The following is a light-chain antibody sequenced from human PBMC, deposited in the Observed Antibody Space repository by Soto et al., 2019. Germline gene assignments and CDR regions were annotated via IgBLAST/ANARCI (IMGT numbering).Light chain of an antibody. Sequence: QSALTQPRSVSGSPGQSVTISCTGSSSDAGRYDYVSWYQQHPGKAPKLIIYDVSQRPSGVPDHFSGSKSGNTASLTISGLQADDEADYYCCSYAGDAYLFGTGTKLTVL. CDR2: DVS. V-gene: IGLV2-11*01. J-gene: IGLJ1*01. CDR3: CSYAGDAYL. CDR1: SSDAGRYDY.